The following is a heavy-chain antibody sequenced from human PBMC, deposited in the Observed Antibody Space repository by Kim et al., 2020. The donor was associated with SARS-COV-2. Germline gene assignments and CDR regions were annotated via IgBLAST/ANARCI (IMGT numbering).Heavy chain of an antibody. D-gene: IGHD2-15*01. CDR1: GYTFTSYC. CDR3: ARGTHRAYCSGGSCYTPFDP. V-gene: IGHV1-18*01. CDR2: ISAYNGNT. J-gene: IGHJ5*02. Sequence: ASVKVSCKASGYTFTSYCISWVRQAPGQGLEWMGWISAYNGNTNYAQKLQGRVTMTTDTSTSTAYMELRSLRSDDTAVYYCARGTHRAYCSGGSCYTPFDPWGQGTLVTVSS.